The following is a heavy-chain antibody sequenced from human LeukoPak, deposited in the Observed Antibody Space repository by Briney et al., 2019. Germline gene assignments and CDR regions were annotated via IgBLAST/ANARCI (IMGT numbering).Heavy chain of an antibody. CDR1: GGSISSYY. V-gene: IGHV4-34*01. D-gene: IGHD6-13*01. Sequence: SETLSLTCTVSGGSISSYYWSWIRQPPGKGLEWIGEINHSGSTNYNPSLKGRVTISVDTSKNQFSLKLSSVTAADTAVYYCASALYGIAAAGTYYFDYWGQGTLVTVSS. CDR2: INHSGST. J-gene: IGHJ4*02. CDR3: ASALYGIAAAGTYYFDY.